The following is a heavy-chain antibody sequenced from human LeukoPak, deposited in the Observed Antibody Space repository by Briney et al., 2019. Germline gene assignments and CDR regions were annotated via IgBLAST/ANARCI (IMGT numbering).Heavy chain of an antibody. Sequence: PSETLSLTCTVSGGSISSYYWSWIRQPAGKGLEWIGRIYTSGSTNYNPSLKSRVTMSVDTSKNQFSLKLSSVTAADTAVYYCARKRIYSYGRHTGVAVTESFDSWGQGTLVTVSS. CDR3: ARKRIYSYGRHTGVAVTESFDS. CDR2: IYTSGST. CDR1: GGSISSYY. J-gene: IGHJ4*02. D-gene: IGHD5-18*01. V-gene: IGHV4-4*07.